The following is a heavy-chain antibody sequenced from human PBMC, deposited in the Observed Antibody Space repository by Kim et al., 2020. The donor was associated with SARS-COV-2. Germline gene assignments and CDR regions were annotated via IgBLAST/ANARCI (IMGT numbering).Heavy chain of an antibody. J-gene: IGHJ4*02. Sequence: ASVKVSCKASGYTFTSYYMHWVRQAPGQGLEWIGIINPSGGSTSYAQKFQDRVTMTRDTSTSTVYMELSSLRSEDTAVYYCARDLLGREGDWGQGTLVTVSS. V-gene: IGHV1-46*01. CDR2: INPSGGST. CDR1: GYTFTSYY. CDR3: ARDLLGREGD.